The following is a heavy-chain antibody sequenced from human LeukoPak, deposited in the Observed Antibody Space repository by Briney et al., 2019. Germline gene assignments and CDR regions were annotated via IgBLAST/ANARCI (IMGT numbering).Heavy chain of an antibody. CDR3: AKRGVVIRVILVGFHKQAYYFDS. J-gene: IGHJ4*02. V-gene: IGHV3-23*01. D-gene: IGHD3-10*01. CDR1: GITLSNYG. CDR2: ISDSGGST. Sequence: GGSLRLSCAGSGITLSNYGMSWVRQAPGKGLEWVAGISDSGGSTNYADSVKGRFTTSRDNAKNTLYLQMNSLRAEDTAVYFCAKRGVVIRVILVGFHKQAYYFDSWGQGALVTVSS.